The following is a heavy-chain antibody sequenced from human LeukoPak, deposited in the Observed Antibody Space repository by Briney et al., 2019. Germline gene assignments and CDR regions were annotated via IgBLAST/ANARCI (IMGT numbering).Heavy chain of an antibody. J-gene: IGHJ4*02. V-gene: IGHV4-39*01. CDR1: GGSISSSSFY. CDR2: IYYRGST. D-gene: IGHD3-22*01. CDR3: TEFYFDRSGYADY. Sequence: SETLSLTCPVSGGSISSSSFYWGWIRQPPGKGLEWIGSIYYRGSTYYNPSLKSRVTISVDMSENQVSLKLRSVTAADTAVYYCTEFYFDRSGYADYWGQGTLVTVSS.